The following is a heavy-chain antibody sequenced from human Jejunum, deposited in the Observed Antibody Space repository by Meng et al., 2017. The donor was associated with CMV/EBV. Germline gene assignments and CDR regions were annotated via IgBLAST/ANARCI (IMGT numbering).Heavy chain of an antibody. J-gene: IGHJ6*02. V-gene: IGHV3-7*01. Sequence: MSWVRQAPGKGLERVANIKEEGSEKSYVDAVKGRFTVSRDNAKNTLELQMNSLRGEDTAVYYCARDRWAGYCTGSSCQGVYYGMDVWGQGTTVTVSS. CDR2: IKEEGSEK. D-gene: IGHD2-8*02. CDR3: ARDRWAGYCTGSSCQGVYYGMDV.